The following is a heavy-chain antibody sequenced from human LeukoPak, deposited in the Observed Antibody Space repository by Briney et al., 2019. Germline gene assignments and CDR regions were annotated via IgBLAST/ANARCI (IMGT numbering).Heavy chain of an antibody. J-gene: IGHJ4*02. CDR3: TRDQGSFDY. Sequence: SETLSLTCTVCGGALSSYYWSWIRQPPGKGLEWIGYIYYRGSPNYRPSLKSQVTMTVDTSKNQSSMKLSSVTAADTAVYYGTRDQGSFDYWGQGTLVTVSS. CDR1: GGALSSYY. V-gene: IGHV4-59*01. CDR2: IYYRGSP.